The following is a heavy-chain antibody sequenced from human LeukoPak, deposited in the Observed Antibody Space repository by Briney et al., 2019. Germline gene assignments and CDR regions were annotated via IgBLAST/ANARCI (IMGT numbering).Heavy chain of an antibody. J-gene: IGHJ4*02. CDR1: GFTFSSYG. Sequence: GGSLRLSCAASGFTFSSYGMHWVRQAPGKGLEWVAVISYDGSNKYYADSVKGRFTISRDNSENTLYLQMNSLRAEDTAVYYCAKDLYSSSWYPDYWGQGTLVTVSS. D-gene: IGHD6-13*01. V-gene: IGHV3-30*18. CDR2: ISYDGSNK. CDR3: AKDLYSSSWYPDY.